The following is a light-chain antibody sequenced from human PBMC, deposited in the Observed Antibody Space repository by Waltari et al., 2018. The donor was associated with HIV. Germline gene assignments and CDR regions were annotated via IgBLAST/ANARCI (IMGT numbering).Light chain of an antibody. CDR2: WAS. J-gene: IGKJ2*01. CDR3: QQYSSLPQT. Sequence: DIVMTQPPDSLAALLGETVTINCRSSQSVLHTSTHKNHLAWYQQKSGQPPKLLLYWASTRESGVPDRFRGSGSGTDFSLTIRGLKAEDVAVYYCQQYSSLPQTFGQGTKVEIK. CDR1: QSVLHTSTHKNH. V-gene: IGKV4-1*01.